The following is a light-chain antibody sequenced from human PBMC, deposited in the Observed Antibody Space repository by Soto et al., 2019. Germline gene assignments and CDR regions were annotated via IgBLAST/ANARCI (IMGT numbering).Light chain of an antibody. Sequence: DIRLTQSPSFLSASVGDRVTITCRASQGISSYLAWYQQKPGKAPKLLIYAASTLQGGVPSRFSGSGSGTEFTLTISSLQPEDFATYYCQQLNSYPLTFGGGTKVDIK. CDR2: AAS. V-gene: IGKV1-9*01. CDR3: QQLNSYPLT. J-gene: IGKJ4*01. CDR1: QGISSY.